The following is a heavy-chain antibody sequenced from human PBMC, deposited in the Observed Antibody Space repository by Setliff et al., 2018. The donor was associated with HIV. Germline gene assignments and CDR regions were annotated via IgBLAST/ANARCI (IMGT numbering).Heavy chain of an antibody. D-gene: IGHD3-9*01. Sequence: SETLSLTCTVSGGSIRNGNYYWSWIRQPPGKGLEWIGYIYTSGSTNYNPSLKSRVTISVDTSKNQFSLKLTSVTAADTAVYYCARHPRHYNILTGYRYYYMDVWGKGTTVTVSS. CDR3: ARHPRHYNILTGYRYYYMDV. V-gene: IGHV4-4*09. J-gene: IGHJ6*03. CDR1: GGSIRNGNYY. CDR2: IYTSGST.